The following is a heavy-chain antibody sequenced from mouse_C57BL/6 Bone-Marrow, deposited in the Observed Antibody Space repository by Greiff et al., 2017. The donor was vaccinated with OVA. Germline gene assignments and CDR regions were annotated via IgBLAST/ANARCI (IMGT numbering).Heavy chain of an antibody. Sequence: EVQRVESGAELVRPGASVKLSCTASGFNIKDDYMHWVKQRPEQGLEWIGWIDPENGDTEYASKFQGKATITADTSSNTAYLQLSSLTSEDTAVYYCTTSYYDYSSWFAYWGQGTLVTVSA. CDR1: GFNIKDDY. V-gene: IGHV14-4*01. CDR3: TTSYYDYSSWFAY. D-gene: IGHD2-4*01. CDR2: IDPENGDT. J-gene: IGHJ3*01.